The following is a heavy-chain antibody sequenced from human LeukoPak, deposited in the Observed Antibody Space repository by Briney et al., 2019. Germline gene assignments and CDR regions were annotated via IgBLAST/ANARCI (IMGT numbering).Heavy chain of an antibody. D-gene: IGHD3-10*01. CDR3: ARLIDSYYGSGSYYYYYYYMDV. CDR1: GGSISSYY. J-gene: IGHJ6*03. V-gene: IGHV4-59*08. Sequence: PSETLSLTCTVSGGSISSYYWSWIRQPPGKGLEWIGYIYYSGSTNYNPSLKSRVTISVDTSKNQFSLKLSSVTAADTAVYYCARLIDSYYGSGSYYYYYYYMDVWGKATTVTVSS. CDR2: IYYSGST.